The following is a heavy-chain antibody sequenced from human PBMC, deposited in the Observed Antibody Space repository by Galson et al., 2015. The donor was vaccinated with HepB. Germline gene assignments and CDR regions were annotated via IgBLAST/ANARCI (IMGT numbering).Heavy chain of an antibody. D-gene: IGHD1-26*01. J-gene: IGHJ4*02. V-gene: IGHV1-18*01. CDR3: VRDLGGYSGSFFDY. CDR2: ISAYNGNI. CDR1: GYTFTDFG. Sequence: SVKVSCKASGYTFTDFGISWVRQAPGQGPEWMGWISAYNGNIQYAQNFQDRLTMTTDTSTSIAYMEMRSLRSDDTAMYYCVRDLGGYSGSFFDYWGQGTLVSVSS.